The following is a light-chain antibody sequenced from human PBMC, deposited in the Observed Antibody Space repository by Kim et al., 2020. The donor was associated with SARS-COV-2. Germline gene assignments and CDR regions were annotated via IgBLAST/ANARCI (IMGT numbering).Light chain of an antibody. CDR3: SSFTTRSTLV. CDR2: DVN. CDR1: SSNIGSYNY. J-gene: IGLJ3*02. V-gene: IGLV2-14*03. Sequence: GQSISISGTGTSSNIGSYNYVSWHQQHPGKAPKLMIYDVNKRLSGISSRFSGSKSGSTASLTISGLQAEDEADYYCSSFTTRSTLVFGGGTKVTVL.